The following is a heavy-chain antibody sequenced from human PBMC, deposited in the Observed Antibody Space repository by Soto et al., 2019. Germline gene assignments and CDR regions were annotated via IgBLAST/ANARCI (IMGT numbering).Heavy chain of an antibody. Sequence: PGGSLRLSCAASGFTFSSYSMNWVRQAPGKGLEWVSYISSSSSTIYYADSVKGRFTISRDNAKNSLYLQMNSLRDEDTAVYYCARDGLWDYYDSSGSSGWGQGTLVTVSS. J-gene: IGHJ4*02. CDR2: ISSSSSTI. CDR1: GFTFSSYS. CDR3: ARDGLWDYYDSSGSSG. D-gene: IGHD3-22*01. V-gene: IGHV3-48*02.